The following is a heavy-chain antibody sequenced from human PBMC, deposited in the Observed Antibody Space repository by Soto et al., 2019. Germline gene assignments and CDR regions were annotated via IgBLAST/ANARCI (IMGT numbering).Heavy chain of an antibody. CDR2: IIPIFGTA. V-gene: IGHV1-69*06. CDR1: GGTFSSYA. CDR3: ARDYRYSSGYDY. J-gene: IGHJ4*02. Sequence: GASVKVSCKASGGTFSSYAISWVRQAPGQGLEWMGGIIPIFGTANYAQKFQGRVTITADKSTSTAYMELSSLRSEDTAVYYCARDYRYSSGYDYWGQGTLVTVSS. D-gene: IGHD6-19*01.